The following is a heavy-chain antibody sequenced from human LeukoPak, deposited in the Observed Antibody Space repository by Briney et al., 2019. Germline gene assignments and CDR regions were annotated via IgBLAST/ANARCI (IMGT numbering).Heavy chain of an antibody. V-gene: IGHV1-24*01. Sequence: ASVKVSCKVSGYTLTELSMHWVRRAPGKGLEWMGGFDPEDGETIYAQKFQGRVTMTEDTSTDTAYMELSSLRSEDTAVYYCATEPGIAVAGTRYFDYWGQGTLVTVSS. J-gene: IGHJ4*02. D-gene: IGHD6-19*01. CDR3: ATEPGIAVAGTRYFDY. CDR1: GYTLTELS. CDR2: FDPEDGET.